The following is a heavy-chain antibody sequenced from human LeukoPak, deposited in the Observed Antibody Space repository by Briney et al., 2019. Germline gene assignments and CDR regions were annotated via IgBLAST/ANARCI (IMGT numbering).Heavy chain of an antibody. Sequence: ASVKVSCKASGYTFTRYYMHWVRQAPGQGLEWMGWINPNSGGTNYAQKFQGRVTMTRDTSISTAYMELSRLRSDDTAVYYCARVSGSRGLPAAMLGSSWYDGYYFDYWGQGTLVTVSS. CDR1: GYTFTRYY. D-gene: IGHD2-2*01. CDR3: ARVSGSRGLPAAMLGSSWYDGYYFDY. J-gene: IGHJ4*02. CDR2: INPNSGGT. V-gene: IGHV1-2*02.